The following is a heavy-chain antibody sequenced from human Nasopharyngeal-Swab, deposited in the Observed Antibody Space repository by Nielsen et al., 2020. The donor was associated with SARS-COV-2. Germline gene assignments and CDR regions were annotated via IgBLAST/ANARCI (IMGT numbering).Heavy chain of an antibody. D-gene: IGHD2-2*01. CDR3: ARYCSTTSCPRGFDY. V-gene: IGHV3-7*01. Sequence: GESLKISCAASGFTFSSYWMSWVRQAPGKGLEWVAHIKQSGSGQYYVDSVKGRFTISRDNAKNPLSLQMNSLRAEDTAVYYCARYCSTTSCPRGFDYWGQGTLVTVSS. CDR1: GFTFSSYW. CDR2: IKQSGSGQ. J-gene: IGHJ4*02.